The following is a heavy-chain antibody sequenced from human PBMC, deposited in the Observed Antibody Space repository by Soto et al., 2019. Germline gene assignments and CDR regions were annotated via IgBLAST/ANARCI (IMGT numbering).Heavy chain of an antibody. V-gene: IGHV3-21*01. J-gene: IGHJ3*02. CDR2: ISSSSSYI. CDR1: GFTFSSYS. D-gene: IGHD1-26*01. CDR3: ARVWDDAFDI. Sequence: GGSLRLSCAASGFTFSSYSMNWVRQAPGKGLEWVSSISSSSSYIYYADSVEGRFTISRDNAKNSLYLQMDSLRAEDTAVYYCARVWDDAFDIWGQGTMVTVSS.